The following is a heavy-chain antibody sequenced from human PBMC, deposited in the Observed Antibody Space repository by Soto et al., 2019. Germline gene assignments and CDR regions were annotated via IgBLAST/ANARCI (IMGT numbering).Heavy chain of an antibody. CDR3: AKYCSGGSCYFDY. D-gene: IGHD2-15*01. CDR1: GFTFSSYA. CDR2: ISGSGGST. V-gene: IGHV3-23*01. J-gene: IGHJ4*02. Sequence: GGSLRLSCAASGFTFSSYAMSWVRQAPGKGPEWVSAISGSGGSTYYADSVKGRFTISRDNSKNTLYLQMNSLRAEDTAVYYCAKYCSGGSCYFDYWGQGTLVTVSS.